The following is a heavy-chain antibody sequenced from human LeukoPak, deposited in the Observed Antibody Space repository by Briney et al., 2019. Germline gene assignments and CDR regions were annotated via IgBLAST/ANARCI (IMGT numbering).Heavy chain of an antibody. V-gene: IGHV7-4-1*02. CDR3: ARDETPYYYDSSGLLDY. J-gene: IGHJ4*02. Sequence: ASVKVSCKASGYTFTSYAMNWVRQAPGQGLEWMGWINTNTGNPTYAQGFTGRFVFSLDTSVSTAYLQISSLKAEDTAVYYCARDETPYYYDSSGLLDYWGQGTLVTVSS. D-gene: IGHD3-22*01. CDR2: INTNTGNP. CDR1: GYTFTSYA.